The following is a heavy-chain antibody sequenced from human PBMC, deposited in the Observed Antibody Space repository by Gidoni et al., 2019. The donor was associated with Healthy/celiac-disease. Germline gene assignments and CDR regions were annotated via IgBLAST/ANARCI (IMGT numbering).Heavy chain of an antibody. D-gene: IGHD2-2*01. CDR2: IYYSGST. J-gene: IGHJ4*02. Sequence: QVQLQESGSGLVKPSQTRSRTCTVSGGSISSGDYYWSWIRQPPGKGLEWIGYIYYSGSTYYNPSLKSRITISVDTTKNQFSLKLSSVTAADAAVYYCARDYSSTPSAFDYWGQGTLVTVSS. CDR1: GGSISSGDYY. CDR3: ARDYSSTPSAFDY. V-gene: IGHV4-30-4*01.